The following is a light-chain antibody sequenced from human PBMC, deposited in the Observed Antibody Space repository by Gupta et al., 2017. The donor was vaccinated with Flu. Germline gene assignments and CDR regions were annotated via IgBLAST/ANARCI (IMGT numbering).Light chain of an antibody. V-gene: IGLV2-11*01. CDR1: SSDVGGYNY. Sequence: QSVTISCTGTSSDVGGYNYVSWYQQHPGKAPKLMIYDVSKRPSGVPDRFSGSKSGNTASLTISGLQAEDEADCYCCSLAGGFYVFGTETKLIVL. J-gene: IGLJ1*01. CDR2: DVS. CDR3: CSLAGGFYV.